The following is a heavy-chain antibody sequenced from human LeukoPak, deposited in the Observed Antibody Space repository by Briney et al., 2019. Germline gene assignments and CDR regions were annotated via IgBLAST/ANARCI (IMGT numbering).Heavy chain of an antibody. Sequence: SQTLSLTCTVSGGSISSGGYSWSWIRQHPGKGLEWIGYIYYSGSTYYNPSLKSRVTISVDTSKNQFSLKLSSVTAADTAVYYCARGRPMPGVYEPESWFDPWGQGTLVTVSS. D-gene: IGHD6-13*01. V-gene: IGHV4-31*03. CDR3: ARGRPMPGVYEPESWFDP. J-gene: IGHJ5*02. CDR2: IYYSGST. CDR1: GGSISSGGYS.